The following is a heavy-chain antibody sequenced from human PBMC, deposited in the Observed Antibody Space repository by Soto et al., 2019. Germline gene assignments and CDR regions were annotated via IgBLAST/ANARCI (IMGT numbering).Heavy chain of an antibody. D-gene: IGHD5-18*01. J-gene: IGHJ4*02. CDR3: ASGIQLWLRRINNGYSG. Sequence: QVQLVQSGAEVKKPESSVKVSCKAPGGTFSTYAISWVRQAPGQGLEWMGGIIPMFGTANYAQRFQDRVTSTADESTNTGYSELSSLGSEDTAVYLCASGIQLWLRRINNGYSGWGQGTLVTVSS. CDR2: IIPMFGTA. V-gene: IGHV1-69*12. CDR1: GGTFSTYA.